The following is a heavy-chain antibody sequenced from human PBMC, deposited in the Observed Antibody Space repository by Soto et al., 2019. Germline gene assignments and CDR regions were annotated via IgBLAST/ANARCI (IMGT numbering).Heavy chain of an antibody. D-gene: IGHD3-22*01. CDR3: AKDMSSGYYHRWNHYYYGMDV. CDR2: ISWDGGST. V-gene: IGHV3-43*01. J-gene: IGHJ6*02. CDR1: GFTFDDYT. Sequence: EVQLVESGGVVVQPGGSLRLSCAASGFTFDDYTMHWVRQAPGKGLEWVSLISWDGGSTYYADSVKGRFTISRDNSKNSLYLQMNSLRTEDTALYYCAKDMSSGYYHRWNHYYYGMDVWGQGTTVTVSS.